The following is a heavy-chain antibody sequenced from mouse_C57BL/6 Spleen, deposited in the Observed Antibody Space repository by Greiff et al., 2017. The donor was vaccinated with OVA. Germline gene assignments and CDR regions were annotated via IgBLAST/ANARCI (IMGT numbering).Heavy chain of an antibody. CDR1: GYTFTSYT. D-gene: IGHD1-1*01. J-gene: IGHJ2*01. Sequence: VQLQQSGAELARPGASVKMSCKASGYTFTSYTMHWVNQRPGQGLEWIGYINPSSGYTKYNQKFKDKATWTADKSSSSAYMQLSSLTSEDSAVDYCSRNYYGSSPNSIDYWGQGTTLTVSS. V-gene: IGHV1-4*01. CDR3: SRNYYGSSPNSIDY. CDR2: INPSSGYT.